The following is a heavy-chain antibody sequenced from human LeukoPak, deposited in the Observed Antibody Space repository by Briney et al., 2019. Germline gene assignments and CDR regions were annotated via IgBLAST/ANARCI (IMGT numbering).Heavy chain of an antibody. CDR3: ARDECSSTCCYRTKGVDY. CDR1: GFTFSSYW. Sequence: GGSLRLSCAPSGFTFSSYWMSWVRQAPGKGLEWVANIKHDGSEKDYVDSVKGRFTISRDNSKNTLYLQMNSLRAEDTAMYYCARDECSSTCCYRTKGVDYWGQGTLVTVSS. J-gene: IGHJ4*02. D-gene: IGHD2-2*01. V-gene: IGHV3-7*01. CDR2: IKHDGSEK.